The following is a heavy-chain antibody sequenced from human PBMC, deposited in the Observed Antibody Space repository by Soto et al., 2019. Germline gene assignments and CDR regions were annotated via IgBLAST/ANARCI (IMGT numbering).Heavy chain of an antibody. CDR2: ISNGGSDQ. D-gene: IGHD6-13*01. Sequence: QVQLVESGGGVVQPGRSLRLSCAASGFTFSTYGMHWVRQAPGKGLEWVAVISNGGSDQYYGDSVKGRFTVSRDNSKNTMSLQMNSLRPEDTAIYYCAKRFSASWSVESWGQGTLVTVSS. V-gene: IGHV3-30*18. CDR1: GFTFSTYG. CDR3: AKRFSASWSVES. J-gene: IGHJ5*02.